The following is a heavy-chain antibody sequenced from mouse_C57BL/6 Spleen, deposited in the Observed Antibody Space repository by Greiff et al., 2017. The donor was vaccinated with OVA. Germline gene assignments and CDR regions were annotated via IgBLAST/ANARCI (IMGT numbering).Heavy chain of an antibody. D-gene: IGHD1-1*01. CDR3: AREDYGSFLGY. J-gene: IGHJ2*01. CDR1: GFTFSSYA. Sequence: EVHLVESGGGLVKPGGSLKLSRAASGFTFSSYAMSWVRQTPEKRLEWVATISDGGSYTYYPDNVKGRFTISRDNAKNNLYLQMSHLKSEDTAMYYCAREDYGSFLGYWGQGTTLTVSS. V-gene: IGHV5-4*01. CDR2: ISDGGSYT.